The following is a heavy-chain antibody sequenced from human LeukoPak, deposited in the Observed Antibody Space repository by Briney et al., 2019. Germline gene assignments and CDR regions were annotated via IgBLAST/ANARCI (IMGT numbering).Heavy chain of an antibody. Sequence: PGGSLRLSCAASGFTLSSFAVNWVRQAPGKGLEWVSAISGSGGSTFYADSVKGRFTISRDNSENTLYLQMNSLRAEDTAVYYCVKRTVNYPFDFWGQGTLLTVSS. D-gene: IGHD1-7*01. CDR3: VKRTVNYPFDF. J-gene: IGHJ4*02. CDR1: GFTLSSFA. CDR2: ISGSGGST. V-gene: IGHV3-23*01.